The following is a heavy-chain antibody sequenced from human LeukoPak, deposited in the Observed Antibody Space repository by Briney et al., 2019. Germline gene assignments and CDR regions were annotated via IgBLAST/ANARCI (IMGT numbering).Heavy chain of an antibody. V-gene: IGHV4-34*01. Sequence: SETLSLTCAVYGGSFSGYYWSWIRQPPGKGLEWIGEINHSGSTNYKPSLKSRVTISVDTSKNQFSLKLSSVTAADTAVYYCARGKRVYDFWSGYRPFDYWGQGTLVTVSS. D-gene: IGHD3-3*01. J-gene: IGHJ4*02. CDR3: ARGKRVYDFWSGYRPFDY. CDR1: GGSFSGYY. CDR2: INHSGST.